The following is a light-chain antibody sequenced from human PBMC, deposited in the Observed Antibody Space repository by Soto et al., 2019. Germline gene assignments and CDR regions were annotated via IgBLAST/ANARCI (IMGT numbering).Light chain of an antibody. CDR3: MQALQTPLT. J-gene: IGKJ4*01. V-gene: IGKV2-28*01. Sequence: DIVMTQSPLSLPVTPGEPAYISCRSSQSLLHSNGYNYLDWYLQKPGQSPQVLIYLGSNRASGVPDRFSGSGSGTDFTLKISRVEAEDVGVYYCMQALQTPLTFGGGTKVDI. CDR2: LGS. CDR1: QSLLHSNGYNY.